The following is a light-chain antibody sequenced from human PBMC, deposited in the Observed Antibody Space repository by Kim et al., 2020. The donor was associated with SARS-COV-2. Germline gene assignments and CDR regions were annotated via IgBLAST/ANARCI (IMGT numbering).Light chain of an antibody. J-gene: IGKJ1*01. CDR1: QSVTSSS. V-gene: IGKV3-20*01. CDR2: GAS. Sequence: EIVLTQSPGTLSLSPGERATLSCRASQSVTSSSLAWYQHRPGQAPRLLIYGASSRATGIPDRFSGSGSGTDFSLTINKLEPEDFAVYHCQQYGRSPPTFGQGTKVDIK. CDR3: QQYGRSPPT.